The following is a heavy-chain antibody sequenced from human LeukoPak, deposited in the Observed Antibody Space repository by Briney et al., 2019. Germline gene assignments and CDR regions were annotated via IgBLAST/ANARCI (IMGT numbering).Heavy chain of an antibody. CDR3: ARDAVSTTTAGGIDY. J-gene: IGHJ4*02. CDR2: ISAYSGYA. Sequence: ASVKVSCKASGYTFTNYGISWVRQAPGQGLEWMGWISAYSGYAHYAQKIQGRVTVTTEASTSTAYMELRSLTSYDTAVYYCARDAVSTTTAGGIDYWGQGTLVTVSS. V-gene: IGHV1-18*01. CDR1: GYTFTNYG. D-gene: IGHD5/OR15-5a*01.